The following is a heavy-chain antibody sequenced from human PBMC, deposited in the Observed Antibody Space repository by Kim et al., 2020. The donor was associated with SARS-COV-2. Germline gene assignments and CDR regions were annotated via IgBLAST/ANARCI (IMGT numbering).Heavy chain of an antibody. V-gene: IGHV3-21*01. D-gene: IGHD2-2*01. CDR3: ARDSGSSVPYYYYYMDV. CDR2: ISSSSGYI. J-gene: IGHJ6*03. CDR1: GFTFSSCS. Sequence: GGSLRLSCAASGFTFSSCSMNWVRQAPGKGLEWVSSISSSSGYIYYADSVKGRFTISRDNAKNSLYLQMNSLRAEDTAVYYCARDSGSSVPYYYYYMDVCGTGPTASVS.